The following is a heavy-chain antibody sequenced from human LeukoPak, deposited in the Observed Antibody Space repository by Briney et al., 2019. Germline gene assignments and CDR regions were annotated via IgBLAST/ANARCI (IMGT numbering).Heavy chain of an antibody. D-gene: IGHD4-23*01. CDR2: ISSNGGTT. CDR1: GFTFSSYA. J-gene: IGHJ4*02. V-gene: IGHV3-64D*09. CDR3: VKDRWVDY. Sequence: GGSLRLSCSASGFTFSSYAMHLVLQAPGKGLEYVSSISSNGGTTYYADSVRGRFTISRDNSKNTLHLQMSSLRPEDTAVYYCVKDRWVDYWGQGTLVTVSS.